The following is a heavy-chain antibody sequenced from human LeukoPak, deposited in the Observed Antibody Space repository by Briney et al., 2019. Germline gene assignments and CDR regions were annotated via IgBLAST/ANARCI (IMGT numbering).Heavy chain of an antibody. V-gene: IGHV3-21*01. Sequence: GGSLRLSCAASGFTFSSSSMNWVRQAPGKGLEWVSSISSGSSYIYYAGPLKGRFTVSRDNAKNSLYLQMNSPRAEDTAVYYCASERYNWNYAFDYWGQGILVTVSS. CDR3: ASERYNWNYAFDY. J-gene: IGHJ4*02. CDR1: GFTFSSSS. D-gene: IGHD1-7*01. CDR2: ISSGSSYI.